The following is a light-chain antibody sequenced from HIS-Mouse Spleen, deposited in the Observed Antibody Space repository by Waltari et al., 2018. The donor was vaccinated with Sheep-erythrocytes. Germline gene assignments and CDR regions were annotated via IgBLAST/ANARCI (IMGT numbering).Light chain of an antibody. CDR2: EGS. V-gene: IGLV2-23*01. Sequence: QSALTQPASVSGSPGPSITISCTGTSSDVGRSNLFSWYQQHPGKAPKLMIYEGSKRPSGVSNRFSGSKSGNTASLTISGLQAEDEADYYCCSYAGSSTPWVFGGGTKLTVL. CDR1: SSDVGRSNL. J-gene: IGLJ3*02. CDR3: CSYAGSSTPWV.